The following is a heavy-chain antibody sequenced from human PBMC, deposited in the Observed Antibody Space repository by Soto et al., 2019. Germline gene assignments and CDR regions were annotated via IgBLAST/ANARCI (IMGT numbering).Heavy chain of an antibody. CDR1: GGSISSYY. D-gene: IGHD3-10*01. V-gene: IGHV4-59*12. J-gene: IGHJ6*03. CDR2: IYYSGST. Sequence: SDTLSLTCTVSGGSISSYYWSWIRQPPGKGLEWIGYIYYSGSTNYNPSLKSRVTISVDTSKNQFSLKLSSVTAADTAVYYCARDNGGYMDVWGKGTTVTVSS. CDR3: ARDNGGYMDV.